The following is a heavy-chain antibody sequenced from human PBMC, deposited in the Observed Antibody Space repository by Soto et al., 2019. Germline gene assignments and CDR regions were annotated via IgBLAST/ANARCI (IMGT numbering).Heavy chain of an antibody. Sequence: TSETLSLTCNVSGGSIITSRSYWGWIRPPPGKGLEWLANIFYSGSTYYNPSLASRVTVSVDTSKNEFSLKLRSVTAADTAVYYCARQPTTGDTDLWFDPWGQGTLVTVSS. CDR2: IFYSGST. V-gene: IGHV4-39*01. CDR1: GGSIITSRSY. D-gene: IGHD2-21*01. CDR3: ARQPTTGDTDLWFDP. J-gene: IGHJ5*02.